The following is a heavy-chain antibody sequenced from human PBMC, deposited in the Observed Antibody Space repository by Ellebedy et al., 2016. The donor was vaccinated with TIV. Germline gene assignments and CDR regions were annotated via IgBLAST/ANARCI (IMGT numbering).Heavy chain of an antibody. Sequence: SVKVSCXSSGDTFSSYAISWVRQAPGQGLEWMGTIFPIYGTANYAQKFQGRLTITADESTSTAYMEVSSLKSEDTAVYYCASQCSGDCYSAGGAPPDFYMDIWGRGTTVTVSS. CDR3: ASQCSGDCYSAGGAPPDFYMDI. J-gene: IGHJ6*03. D-gene: IGHD2-21*01. V-gene: IGHV1-69*13. CDR2: IFPIYGTA. CDR1: GDTFSSYA.